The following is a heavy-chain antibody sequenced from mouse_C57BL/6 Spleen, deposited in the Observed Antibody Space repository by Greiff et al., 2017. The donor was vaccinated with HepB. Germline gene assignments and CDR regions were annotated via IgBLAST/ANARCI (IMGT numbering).Heavy chain of an antibody. J-gene: IGHJ3*01. D-gene: IGHD2-4*01. Sequence: VQLKESGPELVKPGDSVKISCKASGYSFTGYFMNWVMQSHGKSLEWIGRINPYNGDTFYNQKFKGKATLTVDKSSSTAHMELRSLTSEDSAVYYCARTGPIYYEFAYWGQGTLVTVSA. V-gene: IGHV1-20*01. CDR2: INPYNGDT. CDR1: GYSFTGYF. CDR3: ARTGPIYYEFAY.